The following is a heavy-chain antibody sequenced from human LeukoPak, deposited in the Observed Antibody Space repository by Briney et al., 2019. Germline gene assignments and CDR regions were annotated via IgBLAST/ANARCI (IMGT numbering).Heavy chain of an antibody. D-gene: IGHD3-10*01. Sequence: PGGSLRLSCAASGFTFSNAWMSWVRQAPGKGLEWVGRIKSKTGGGTTDYAAPVKARFTISRDDSKNTLYLQMNSLKTEDTAVYYCTTYRKSSGSYSPCDYWGQGTLVTVSS. V-gene: IGHV3-15*01. CDR1: GFTFSNAW. CDR2: IKSKTGGGTT. J-gene: IGHJ4*02. CDR3: TTYRKSSGSYSPCDY.